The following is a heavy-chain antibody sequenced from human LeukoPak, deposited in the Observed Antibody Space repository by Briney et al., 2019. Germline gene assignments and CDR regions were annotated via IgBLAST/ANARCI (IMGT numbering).Heavy chain of an antibody. D-gene: IGHD3-3*01. Sequence: ASVTVSSKTSGDTFSRSGISWVRQAPGQGLQWLGGTNPIFGTANYAQKFQGRVTITTDESTNTVYLELTSLTSDDTGVYYCARTPRGASWSGYVHFAHWGRGSLVIVSS. CDR3: ARTPRGASWSGYVHFAH. J-gene: IGHJ5*02. CDR1: GDTFSRSG. CDR2: TNPIFGTA. V-gene: IGHV1-69*05.